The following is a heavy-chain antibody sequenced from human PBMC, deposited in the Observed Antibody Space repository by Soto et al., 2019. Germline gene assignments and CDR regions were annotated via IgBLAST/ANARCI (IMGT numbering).Heavy chain of an antibody. CDR1: GGSFSGYY. Sequence: QVQLQQWGAGLLKPSETLSLTCAVYGGSFSGYYWSWIRQSPGKGLEWIGEINDSGRTNYNPSLTSRVTISVDTSKKQFSLNLRSVTAADTAVYYCACVLRYLWGQGTLVTVSS. CDR2: INDSGRT. D-gene: IGHD3-16*01. J-gene: IGHJ4*02. CDR3: ACVLRYL. V-gene: IGHV4-34*01.